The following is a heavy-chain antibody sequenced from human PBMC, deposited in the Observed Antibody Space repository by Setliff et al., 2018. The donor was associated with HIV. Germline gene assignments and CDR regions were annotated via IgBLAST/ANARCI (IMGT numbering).Heavy chain of an antibody. CDR3: AREPFAVAGSFYYFDY. CDR2: ISSGSSTM. J-gene: IGHJ4*02. CDR1: GFTFSSYS. Sequence: PGGSLRLSCAASGFTFSSYSMNWVRQAPGKGLEWVSYISSGSSTMSYADSVKGRFTISRDNAKNSLYLQMNSLRAEDTAVYYCAREPFAVAGSFYYFDYWGQGTLVTVSS. V-gene: IGHV3-48*01. D-gene: IGHD6-19*01.